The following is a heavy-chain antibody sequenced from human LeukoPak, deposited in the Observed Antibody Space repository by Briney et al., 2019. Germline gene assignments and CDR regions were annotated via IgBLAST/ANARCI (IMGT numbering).Heavy chain of an antibody. CDR3: ARSEGGSSWYPGAFDI. D-gene: IGHD6-13*01. CDR1: GGSISSYY. V-gene: IGHV4-59*08. J-gene: IGHJ3*02. Sequence: SETLSLTRTVSGGSISSYYWSWIRQPPGKGLEWIGYIYYSGSTNYNPSLKSRVTISVDTSKNQFSLKLSSVTAADTAVYYCARSEGGSSWYPGAFDIWGQGTMVTVSS. CDR2: IYYSGST.